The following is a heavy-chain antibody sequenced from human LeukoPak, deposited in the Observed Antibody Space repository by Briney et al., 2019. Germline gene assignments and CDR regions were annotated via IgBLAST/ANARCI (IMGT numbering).Heavy chain of an antibody. CDR1: GFTFSNYW. Sequence: PGGSLTLSCTTSGFTFSNYWMYWVRQAPGKGLMWVSRIKSDGTGITYTDSVEGRFTISRDNAKNTLYLQMNSLRDEDTAVYYCVRGQTIDYWGQATLVTVSP. CDR2: IKSDGTGI. J-gene: IGHJ4*02. CDR3: VRGQTIDY. D-gene: IGHD3-3*01. V-gene: IGHV3-74*01.